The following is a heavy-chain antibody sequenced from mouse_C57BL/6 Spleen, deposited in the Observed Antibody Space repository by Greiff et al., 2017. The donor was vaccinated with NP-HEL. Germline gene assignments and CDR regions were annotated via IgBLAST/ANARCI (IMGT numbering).Heavy chain of an antibody. D-gene: IGHD1-1*01. CDR2: ISSGGDYI. J-gene: IGHJ2*01. CDR3: TRDKTTVVAFDY. Sequence: EVQVVESGEGLVKPGGSLKLSCAASGFTFSSYAMSWVRQTPEKRLEWVAYISSGGDYIYYADTVKGRFTISRDNARNTLYLQMSSLKSEDTAMYYCTRDKTTVVAFDYWGQGTTLTVSS. CDR1: GFTFSSYA. V-gene: IGHV5-9-1*02.